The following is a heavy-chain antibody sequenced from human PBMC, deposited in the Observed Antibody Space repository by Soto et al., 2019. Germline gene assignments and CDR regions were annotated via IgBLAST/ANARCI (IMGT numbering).Heavy chain of an antibody. V-gene: IGHV3-30*18. CDR1: GSSSDTFG. CDR2: ISNDGGSK. CDR3: AKDRSGSYWT. Sequence: QVQLVESGGGVVQPGKSLRLSCEVSGSSSDTFGKHWVRQAPDKGPEWVSFISNDGGSKYYADSVKGRFTVSRDIAKNTLYMQMNSLTVEDTAVYYCAKDRSGSYWTWGQGTLVTVSS. J-gene: IGHJ5*02. D-gene: IGHD1-26*01.